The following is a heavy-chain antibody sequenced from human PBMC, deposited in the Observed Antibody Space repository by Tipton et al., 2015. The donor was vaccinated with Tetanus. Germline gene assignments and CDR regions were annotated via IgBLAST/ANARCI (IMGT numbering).Heavy chain of an antibody. J-gene: IGHJ3*01. CDR2: IYSGDSEA. CDR3: ARPLTAVAFGGCAFDV. Sequence: QSGPEVKKPGESLKMSCKISGHNSRSYWINWVRQMPGKGLEWMGIIYSGDSEATYSPSFQGQVTISLDKSISTAYLHWSSLRASDTAIYYCARPLTAVAFGGCAFDVWGQGTLVTVSS. CDR1: GHNSRSYW. V-gene: IGHV5-51*01. D-gene: IGHD3-16*01.